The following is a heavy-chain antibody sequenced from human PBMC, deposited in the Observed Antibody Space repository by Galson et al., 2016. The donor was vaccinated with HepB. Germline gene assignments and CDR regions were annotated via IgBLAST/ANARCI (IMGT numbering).Heavy chain of an antibody. CDR2: IYYSGST. J-gene: IGHJ6*02. D-gene: IGHD2-2*01. CDR1: GGSLSGSY. V-gene: IGHV4-59*01. CDR3: ARSGTSTSWLYYYYGMDV. Sequence: ETLSLTCTVSGGSLSGSYWSWTRQPPGKGLEWIGYIYYSGSTNYNPSLKSRVTMSLDISKNQFSLKLSSVTAADTAVYYCARSGTSTSWLYYYYGMDVWGQGTTVTVS.